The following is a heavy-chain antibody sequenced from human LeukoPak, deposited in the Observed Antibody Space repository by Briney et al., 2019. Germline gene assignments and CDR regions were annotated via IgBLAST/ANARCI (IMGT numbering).Heavy chain of an antibody. D-gene: IGHD3-10*02. CDR3: ARDLFSLDY. Sequence: GGSLRLSCAASGFTFSSYGMHWVRQAPGKGLEWVAVISYDGSNKYYADSVKGRFTISRDNSKNTLYLQMNSLRAEDTAVYYCARDLFSLDYWGQGTLVTVSS. V-gene: IGHV3-30*03. J-gene: IGHJ4*02. CDR1: GFTFSSYG. CDR2: ISYDGSNK.